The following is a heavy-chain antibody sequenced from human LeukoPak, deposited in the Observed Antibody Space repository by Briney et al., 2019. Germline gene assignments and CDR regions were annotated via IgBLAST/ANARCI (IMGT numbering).Heavy chain of an antibody. CDR1: GYTFTSYY. J-gene: IGHJ4*01. Sequence: GASVKVSCKASGYTFTSYYMHWVRQATGQGLEWMGWMNPNSGNTGYAQKFQGRVTMTRNTSISTAYMELSSLRSEDTAVYYCAGGGLPDYFDYWGQGTLVTVSS. D-gene: IGHD5-12*01. CDR2: MNPNSGNT. V-gene: IGHV1-8*02. CDR3: AGGGLPDYFDY.